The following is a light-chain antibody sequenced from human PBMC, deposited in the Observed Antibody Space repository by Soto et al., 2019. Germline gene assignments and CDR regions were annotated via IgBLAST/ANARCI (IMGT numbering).Light chain of an antibody. J-gene: IGKJ5*01. CDR3: QQRSSWPFT. CDR1: QSVSSD. Sequence: EIVLTQSPAILSLSPGERVTLSCRASQSVSSDLAWFQQRPGQAPRLFIYDAYKRATGIPARFSGSGSGTDFTLTISNLEPEDFAVYHCQQRSSWPFTFGQGTRLEIK. CDR2: DAY. V-gene: IGKV3-11*01.